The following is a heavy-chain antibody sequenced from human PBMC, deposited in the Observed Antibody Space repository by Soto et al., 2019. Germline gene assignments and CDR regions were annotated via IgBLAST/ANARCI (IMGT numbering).Heavy chain of an antibody. CDR2: IRSSSDGGTT. V-gene: IGHV3-15*07. Sequence: EAHLVESGGGVVTPGGSLTLSCAASGFTFANAWMNWVRQAPGKGLEWVGRIRSSSDGGTTDYAAPVKGRFTFSRDDSKNTLFLHMNSLKTEDTAVYYCTTSIFGVVTAHWGQGTLVTVS. CDR3: TTSIFGVVTAH. CDR1: GFTFANAW. D-gene: IGHD3-3*01. J-gene: IGHJ4*02.